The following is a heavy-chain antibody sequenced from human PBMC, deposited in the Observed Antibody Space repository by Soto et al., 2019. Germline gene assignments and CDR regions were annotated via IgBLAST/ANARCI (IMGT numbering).Heavy chain of an antibody. J-gene: IGHJ6*02. CDR1: GFTFTSSA. D-gene: IGHD1-26*01. Sequence: ASVKVSCKASGFTFTSSAVQWVRQARGQRLEWIGWIVVGSGNTNYAQKFQERVTITRDMSTSTAYMELSSLRSEDTAVYYCAAYNSGSYYYYYGMDLRGQGTTVTVSS. CDR3: AAYNSGSYYYYYGMDL. V-gene: IGHV1-58*01. CDR2: IVVGSGNT.